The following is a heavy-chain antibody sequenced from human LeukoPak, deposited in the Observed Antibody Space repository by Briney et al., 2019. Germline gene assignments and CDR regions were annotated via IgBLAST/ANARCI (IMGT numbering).Heavy chain of an antibody. CDR1: GGAFSSYT. D-gene: IGHD2-15*01. CDR3: AISDCSGGSCYSDY. Sequence: SVKVSCKASGGAFSSYTISWVRQAPGQGLEWMGRIIPILGIANYAQKFQGRVTITADKSTSTAYMELSSLRSEDTAVYYCAISDCSGGSCYSDYWGQGTLVTVSS. J-gene: IGHJ4*02. V-gene: IGHV1-69*02. CDR2: IIPILGIA.